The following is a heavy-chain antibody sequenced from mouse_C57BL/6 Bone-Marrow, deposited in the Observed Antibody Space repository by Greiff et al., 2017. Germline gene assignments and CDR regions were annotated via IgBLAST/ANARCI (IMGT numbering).Heavy chain of an antibody. V-gene: IGHV5-17*01. Sequence: EVKLVESGGGLVKPGGSLKLSCAASGFTFSDYGMHWVRQAPEKGLEWVAYISSGSSTIYYEDTVKGRFTISRDNAKNTLFLQMTSLRSEDTAMYYCAWMNYGGDLDYWGQGTTLTVSS. CDR3: AWMNYGGDLDY. CDR2: ISSGSSTI. J-gene: IGHJ2*01. D-gene: IGHD1-2*01. CDR1: GFTFSDYG.